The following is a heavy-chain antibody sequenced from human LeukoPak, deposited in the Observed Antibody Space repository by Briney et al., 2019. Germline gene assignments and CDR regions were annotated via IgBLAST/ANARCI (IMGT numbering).Heavy chain of an antibody. V-gene: IGHV4-34*01. Sequence: SETLSLTCAVYGGSFSSYYWSWIRQPPGKGLEWIGEINHSGSTNYNPSLRSRVTISVDTSKNQFSLKLSSVTATDTAVYYCARATPTVAHAFDIWGQGKMATVSS. CDR3: ARATPTVAHAFDI. CDR1: GGSFSSYY. CDR2: INHSGST. J-gene: IGHJ3*02. D-gene: IGHD4-23*01.